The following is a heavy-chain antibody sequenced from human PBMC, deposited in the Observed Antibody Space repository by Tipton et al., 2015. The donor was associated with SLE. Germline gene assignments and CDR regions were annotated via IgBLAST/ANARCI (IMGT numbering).Heavy chain of an antibody. CDR1: GYTFTGYY. CDR2: INPNSGGT. V-gene: IGHV1-2*06. Sequence: QSGAEVKKPGASVKVSCKASGYTFTGYYMHWVRQAPGQGLEWMGRINPNSGGTNYAQKFQGRVTMTRDTSISTAYMELSSLRSEDTAVYYCARDGRAYYYYYMDVWGKGTTVTVSS. D-gene: IGHD3/OR15-3a*01. CDR3: ARDGRAYYYYYMDV. J-gene: IGHJ6*03.